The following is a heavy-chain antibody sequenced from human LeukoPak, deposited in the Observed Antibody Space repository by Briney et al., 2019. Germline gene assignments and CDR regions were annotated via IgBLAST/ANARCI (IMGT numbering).Heavy chain of an antibody. CDR2: ISSSSNYL. Sequence: GGTLRLSCAASGFTFSSYGMSWVRQAPGKGLEWVSFISSSSNYLYYADSLKGRFTISRDNAKNSLYLQMNSLRAEDTAVYYCARESSGSSPDFWGQGTLVTVSS. D-gene: IGHD1-26*01. CDR1: GFTFSSYG. CDR3: ARESSGSSPDF. J-gene: IGHJ4*02. V-gene: IGHV3-21*01.